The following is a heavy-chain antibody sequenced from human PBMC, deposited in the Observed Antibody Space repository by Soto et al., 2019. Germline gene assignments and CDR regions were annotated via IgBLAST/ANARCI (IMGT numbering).Heavy chain of an antibody. J-gene: IGHJ6*02. V-gene: IGHV3-23*01. Sequence: AGSLRLSCVASEFTFSGHDMSWVRQAPGKGLEWVSTISGSGGNTYYADSGKGRFTISRDNCKNTLHLQGNSLRAGATAVYYCAKDNGPGDYFNFGMDVWGQGTTVTVSS. CDR3: AKDNGPGDYFNFGMDV. D-gene: IGHD3-10*01. CDR1: EFTFSGHD. CDR2: ISGSGGNT.